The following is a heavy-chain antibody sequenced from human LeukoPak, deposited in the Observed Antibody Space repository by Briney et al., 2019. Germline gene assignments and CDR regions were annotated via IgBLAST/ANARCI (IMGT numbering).Heavy chain of an antibody. J-gene: IGHJ6*02. V-gene: IGHV4-59*01. CDR3: AREAYYYYGMDV. CDR1: GGSLSSYY. Sequence: SETLSLTCTVSGGSLSSYYWSWVRQPPGKGLEWIGYIYYSGSTNYNPSLESRVTISVDTSKNPFSLKLSSVTAADTAVYYCAREAYYYYGMDVWGQGTTVTVSS. CDR2: IYYSGST.